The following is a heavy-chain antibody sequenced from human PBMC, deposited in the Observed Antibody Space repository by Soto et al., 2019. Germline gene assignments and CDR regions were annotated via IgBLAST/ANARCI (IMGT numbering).Heavy chain of an antibody. CDR2: INHSGST. V-gene: IGHV4-34*01. D-gene: IGHD4-17*01. J-gene: IGHJ6*03. Sequence: SETLSLTCAVYGGSFSGYYWSWIRQPPGKGLEWIGEINHSGSTNYNPSLKSRVTISVDTSKNQFSLKLSSVTAADTAVYYCARLRRTTVTPNRRYYYYYYMDVWGKGTTVTVSS. CDR3: ARLRRTTVTPNRRYYYYYYMDV. CDR1: GGSFSGYY.